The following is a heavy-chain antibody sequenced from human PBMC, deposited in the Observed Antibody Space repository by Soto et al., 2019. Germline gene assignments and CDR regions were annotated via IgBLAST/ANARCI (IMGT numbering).Heavy chain of an antibody. CDR3: AADRRYWRGGNCEDY. CDR2: IVVGSGHT. V-gene: IGHV1-58*02. Sequence: QMQLVQSGPEVKKPGTSVKVSCKASGFTFTSSAMQWVRQARGQRLEWIGWIVVGSGHTNYAQKFQERVTITRGLSPSTAHLGLGSLRSEDTAVDYCAADRRYWRGGNCEDYWGQGTLVTVSS. CDR1: GFTFTSSA. D-gene: IGHD2-15*01. J-gene: IGHJ4*02.